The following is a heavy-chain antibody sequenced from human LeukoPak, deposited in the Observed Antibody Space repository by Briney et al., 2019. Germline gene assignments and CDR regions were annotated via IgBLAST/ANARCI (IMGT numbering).Heavy chain of an antibody. CDR1: GGSFSGYY. V-gene: IGHV4-34*01. J-gene: IGHJ5*02. D-gene: IGHD1-1*01. CDR3: ARSLTVYNWNDGGWFDP. Sequence: SETLSLTCAVYGGSFSGYYWSWIRQPPGKGLEWIGEINHSGSTNYNPSLKSRVTISVDTSKNQFSLKLSSVTAADTAVYYCARSLTVYNWNDGGWFDPWGQGTLVTVSS. CDR2: INHSGST.